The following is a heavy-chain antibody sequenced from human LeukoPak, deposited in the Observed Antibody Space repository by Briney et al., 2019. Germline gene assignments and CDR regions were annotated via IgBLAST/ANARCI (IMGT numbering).Heavy chain of an antibody. V-gene: IGHV3-30-3*01. CDR1: GVAFSSYA. CDR3: ARAGDAFDI. CDR2: ISYDGSNK. J-gene: IGHJ3*02. Sequence: GGSLRLSCAASGVAFSSYAMGWVRQAPGKGLEWVAVISYDGSNKYYADSVKGRFTISRDNSKNTLYLQMNSLRAEDTAVYYCARAGDAFDIWGQGTMVTVSS.